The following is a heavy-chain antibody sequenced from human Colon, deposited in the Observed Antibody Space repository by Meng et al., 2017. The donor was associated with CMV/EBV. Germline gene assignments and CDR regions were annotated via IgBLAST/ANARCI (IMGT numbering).Heavy chain of an antibody. CDR1: GYTFTSYY. D-gene: IGHD4-23*01. J-gene: IGHJ4*02. CDR2: INPSGGST. Sequence: AGYTFTSYYVHWVRQAPGQGHEWMGIINPSGGSTSYAQKFQGRVTMTRDTSTSTVYMELSSLRSEDTAVYYCARGTSGDYGGNLFDYWGQGTLVTVSS. V-gene: IGHV1-46*01. CDR3: ARGTSGDYGGNLFDY.